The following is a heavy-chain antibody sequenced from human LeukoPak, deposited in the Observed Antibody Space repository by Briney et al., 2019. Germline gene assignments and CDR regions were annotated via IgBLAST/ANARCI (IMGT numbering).Heavy chain of an antibody. Sequence: GGSLRLSCAASGFSFSSYAMSWVRQAPGKGLEWVSAISGSGGSTYYADSVKGRFTISRDNSKNTLYPQMNSLRAEDTAVYYCAKGGPFGGGYYYYYYMDVWGKGTTVTVSS. D-gene: IGHD3-16*01. CDR1: GFSFSSYA. J-gene: IGHJ6*03. V-gene: IGHV3-23*01. CDR2: ISGSGGST. CDR3: AKGGPFGGGYYYYYYMDV.